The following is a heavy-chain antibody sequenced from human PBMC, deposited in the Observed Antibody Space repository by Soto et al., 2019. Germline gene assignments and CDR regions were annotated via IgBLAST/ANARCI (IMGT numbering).Heavy chain of an antibody. CDR1: GFTFSSYG. Sequence: QVQLVESGGGVVQPGRSLRLSCAASGFTFSSYGMHWVRQAPGKGLEWVAVISYDGSNKYYADSVKGRFTISRDNSKNALNXQMNSLRAEDTAVYYCAKDRARYCGGGSCYSIFDYWGQGTLVTVSS. D-gene: IGHD2-15*01. J-gene: IGHJ4*02. CDR3: AKDRARYCGGGSCYSIFDY. V-gene: IGHV3-30*18. CDR2: ISYDGSNK.